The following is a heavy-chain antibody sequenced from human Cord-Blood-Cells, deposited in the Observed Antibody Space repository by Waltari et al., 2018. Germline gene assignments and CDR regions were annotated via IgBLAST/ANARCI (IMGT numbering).Heavy chain of an antibody. CDR2: VNPNSGGT. Sequence: QVQLVQSGAEVKKPGASVKVSCKASGYNFTGYYMHWVRQTPGQGLEWMGWVNPNSGGTSYAQKFQGRVTMTRDTSISTAYMELSRLRSDDTAVYYCARVVATNGYWGQGTLVTVSS. J-gene: IGHJ4*02. D-gene: IGHD5-12*01. V-gene: IGHV1-2*02. CDR3: ARVVATNGY. CDR1: GYNFTGYY.